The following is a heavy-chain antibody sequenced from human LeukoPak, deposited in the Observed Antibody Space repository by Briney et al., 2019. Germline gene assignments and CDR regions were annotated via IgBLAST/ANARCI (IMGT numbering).Heavy chain of an antibody. V-gene: IGHV3-11*01. CDR3: ARLSGTYSRGGDY. J-gene: IGHJ4*02. Sequence: GRSLRLSCAASGFTFSDYHISWIRQAPGKGLEGVSHISGSVYAIYHADSVKGRFTISRDNAKNSLYLQMNNLRADDTAVYYCARLSGTYSRGGDYWGQGTLVTVSS. CDR2: ISGSVYAI. D-gene: IGHD1-26*01. CDR1: GFTFSDYH.